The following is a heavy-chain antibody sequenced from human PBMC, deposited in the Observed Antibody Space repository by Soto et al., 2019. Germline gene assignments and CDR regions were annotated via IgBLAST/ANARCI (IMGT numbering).Heavy chain of an antibody. CDR3: ATRYYYDSSGYVISDY. V-gene: IGHV3-53*02. Sequence: EVQLVETGGGLIQPGGSLRLSCAVSGFTVSSNYMSWVRQAPGKGLEWVSVIYSGGSTYYADSVKGRFTISRDNSKNTLYLQMNSLRAEDTAVYYCATRYYYDSSGYVISDYWGQGTLVTVSS. D-gene: IGHD3-22*01. CDR1: GFTVSSNY. J-gene: IGHJ4*02. CDR2: IYSGGST.